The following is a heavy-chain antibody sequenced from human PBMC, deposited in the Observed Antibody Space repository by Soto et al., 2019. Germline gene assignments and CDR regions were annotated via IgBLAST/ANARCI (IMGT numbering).Heavy chain of an antibody. CDR2: IIPIFGTA. J-gene: IGHJ6*02. CDR1: GGTFSSYA. CDR3: ARMGTITIVGVAVPYYYYGMDV. Sequence: QVQLVQSGAEVKKPGSSVKVSCKASGGTFSSYAISWVRQAPGQGLEWMGGIIPIFGTANYAQKFQGRVTITADDSTSTAYMELRSLRSEDTAVYYCARMGTITIVGVAVPYYYYGMDVWGQGTTVTVSS. V-gene: IGHV1-69*01. D-gene: IGHD3-3*01.